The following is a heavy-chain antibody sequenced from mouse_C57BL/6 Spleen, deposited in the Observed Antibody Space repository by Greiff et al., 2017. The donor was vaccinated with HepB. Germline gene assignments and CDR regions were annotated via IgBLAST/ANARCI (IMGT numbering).Heavy chain of an antibody. Sequence: DVKLVESGPGLAKPSQTLSLTCSVTGYSITSDYWNWIRKFPGNKLEYMGYISYSGSTYYNPSLKSRISITRDTSKNQYYLQLNSVTTEDTATYYCARRPIYDGYYFDYWGQGTTLTVSS. CDR2: ISYSGST. D-gene: IGHD2-3*01. CDR3: ARRPIYDGYYFDY. CDR1: GYSITSDY. V-gene: IGHV3-8*01. J-gene: IGHJ2*01.